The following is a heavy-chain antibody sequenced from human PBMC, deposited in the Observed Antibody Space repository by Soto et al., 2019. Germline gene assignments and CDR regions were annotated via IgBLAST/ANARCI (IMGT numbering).Heavy chain of an antibody. Sequence: QVQLVESGGGVVQPGRSLRLSCAASGFTFSSYGMHWVRQAPGKGLEWVAVIWYDGSNKYYADSVKGRFTISRDNSNNTLYLQMNSLRAEDTAVYYCARVRTAYDFWSGYSPTYFDYWGQGTLVTVSS. CDR3: ARVRTAYDFWSGYSPTYFDY. CDR2: IWYDGSNK. V-gene: IGHV3-33*01. D-gene: IGHD3-3*01. J-gene: IGHJ4*02. CDR1: GFTFSSYG.